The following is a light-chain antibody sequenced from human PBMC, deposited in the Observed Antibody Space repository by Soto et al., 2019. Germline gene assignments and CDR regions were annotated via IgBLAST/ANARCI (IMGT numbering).Light chain of an antibody. CDR1: SGDVGGYNY. J-gene: IGLJ3*02. CDR2: EVS. CDR3: SSYAGSNNVV. V-gene: IGLV2-8*01. Sequence: QSALTQPPSASGSPGQSVTISCTGTSGDVGGYNYVSWYQQHPGKAPKLMISEVSARPSGVPDRFSGSKSGNTASLTVSGLQAEDEADYYCSSYAGSNNVVFGGGTKLTVL.